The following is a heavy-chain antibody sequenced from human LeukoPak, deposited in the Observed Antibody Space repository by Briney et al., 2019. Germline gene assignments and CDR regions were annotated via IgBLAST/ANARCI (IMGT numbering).Heavy chain of an antibody. CDR3: ARDSGYGTYDD. J-gene: IGHJ4*02. Sequence: PGGSLRLSCAAASRFSFSASWMKWVRQAPGKGLEWGASIKEDGSVTRYVDSVKGRFTISRDNAKNPLFLQMNGLRAEDTAVYYCARDSGYGTYDDWGQGTLVTVSS. CDR2: IKEDGSVT. V-gene: IGHV3-7*01. CDR1: RFSFSASW. D-gene: IGHD6-25*01.